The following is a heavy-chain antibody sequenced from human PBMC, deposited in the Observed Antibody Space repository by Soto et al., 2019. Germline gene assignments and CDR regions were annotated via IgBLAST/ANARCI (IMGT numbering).Heavy chain of an antibody. CDR3: ARHLKFYYYDSSGYYSY. CDR2: IDPSDSYT. D-gene: IGHD3-22*01. Sequence: GESLKISCKGSGYSFTSYWISWVRQMPGKGLEWMGRIDPSDSYTNYSPSFQGHVTISADKSISTAYLQWSSLKASDTAMYYCARHLKFYYYDSSGYYSYWGQETLVTVAS. J-gene: IGHJ4*02. V-gene: IGHV5-10-1*01. CDR1: GYSFTSYW.